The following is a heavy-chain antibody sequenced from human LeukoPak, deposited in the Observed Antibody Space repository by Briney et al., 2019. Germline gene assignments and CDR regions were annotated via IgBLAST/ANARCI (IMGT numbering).Heavy chain of an antibody. CDR3: SMRLDY. V-gene: IGHV3-23*05. Sequence: PGGSLRLSCAASGCIFSSYAMIWVRQAPGKGLEWVSTIHSRGSTTYYADSVKGRFTISRDNSKNTLYLQMNSLRAEDTAVYYCSMRLDYCGRGTLVTVSS. CDR1: GCIFSSYA. J-gene: IGHJ4*02. CDR2: IHSRGSTT.